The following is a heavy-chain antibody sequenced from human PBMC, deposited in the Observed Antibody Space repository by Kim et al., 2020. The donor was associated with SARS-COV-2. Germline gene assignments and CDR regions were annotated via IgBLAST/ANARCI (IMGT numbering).Heavy chain of an antibody. CDR1: GFTFSSYA. CDR2: ISYDGSNK. J-gene: IGHJ4*02. D-gene: IGHD3-22*01. Sequence: GGSLRLSCAASGFTFSSYAMHWVRQAPGKGLEWVAVISYDGSNKYYADSVKGRFTISRDNSKNTLYLQMNSLRAEDTAVYYCARDSTIYDSSGSYFDYWGQGTLVTVSS. CDR3: ARDSTIYDSSGSYFDY. V-gene: IGHV3-30-3*01.